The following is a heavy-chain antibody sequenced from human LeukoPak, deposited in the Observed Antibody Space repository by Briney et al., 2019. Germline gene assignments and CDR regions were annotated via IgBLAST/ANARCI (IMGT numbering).Heavy chain of an antibody. Sequence: ASVKVSCKASGYTFTSYDINWVRQATGQGLEWMGWISAYNGNTNYAQKLQGRVTMTTDTSTSTAYMELRSLRSDDTAVYYCARDKGYGSGSYRFDYWGQGTLVTVSS. D-gene: IGHD3-10*01. CDR3: ARDKGYGSGSYRFDY. CDR2: ISAYNGNT. V-gene: IGHV1-18*01. CDR1: GYTFTSYD. J-gene: IGHJ4*02.